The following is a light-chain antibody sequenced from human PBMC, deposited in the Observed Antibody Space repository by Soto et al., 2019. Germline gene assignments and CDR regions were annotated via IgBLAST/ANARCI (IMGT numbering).Light chain of an antibody. V-gene: IGKV1-9*01. Sequence: DIQLTQSPSFLSASVGDGVTITCRASQGIYNYLAWYQQKPGKAPKLLIYSASTLQSGVPSRFSGSWSGTEFTLTISSLQPEDFATYYCQQFNTYPRTFGQGTKVEIK. CDR1: QGIYNY. J-gene: IGKJ1*01. CDR3: QQFNTYPRT. CDR2: SAS.